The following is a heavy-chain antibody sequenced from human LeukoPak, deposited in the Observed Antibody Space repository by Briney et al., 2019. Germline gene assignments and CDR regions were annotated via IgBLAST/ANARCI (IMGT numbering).Heavy chain of an antibody. CDR3: ARGLVYSSGYYYGLDV. CDR1: GGSISSYY. Sequence: SETLSLTCTVSGGSISSYYWSWIRQPAGKGLEWIGRIYSSGSNNYNPSLKSRVTMSLDTSKNQLSLKLSSVTAADTAVYYCARGLVYSSGYYYGLDVWGQGTTVTVSS. D-gene: IGHD6-19*01. V-gene: IGHV4-4*07. CDR2: IYSSGSN. J-gene: IGHJ6*02.